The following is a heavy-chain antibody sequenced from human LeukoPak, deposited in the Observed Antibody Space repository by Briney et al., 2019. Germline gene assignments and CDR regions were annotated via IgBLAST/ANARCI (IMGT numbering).Heavy chain of an antibody. J-gene: IGHJ5*02. Sequence: SQTLSLTCTVSGVSISSGSYDWSWIRQPAGKGLEWIGRIYTRGSTNYNPSLMSRVTISVDTSKNQFSLKLSSVTAADTAVYYCARGSYDFWSGYQRAYWFDPWGQGTLVTVSS. CDR2: IYTRGST. V-gene: IGHV4-61*02. D-gene: IGHD3-3*01. CDR3: ARGSYDFWSGYQRAYWFDP. CDR1: GVSISSGSYD.